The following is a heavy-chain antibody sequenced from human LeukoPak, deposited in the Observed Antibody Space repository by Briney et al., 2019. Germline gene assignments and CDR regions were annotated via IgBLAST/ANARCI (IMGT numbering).Heavy chain of an antibody. CDR3: ARRVDATRWFDP. CDR2: INSDGTST. Sequence: PGGSLRLSCAASGFTFSNYFMHWVHQAPGKGLVWVSRINSDGTSTMYADSVKGRFTIPRDNAKNMLYMQMNSLRDEDTAVYYCARRVDATRWFDPWGQGTLVTVSS. D-gene: IGHD2-15*01. V-gene: IGHV3-74*03. J-gene: IGHJ5*02. CDR1: GFTFSNYF.